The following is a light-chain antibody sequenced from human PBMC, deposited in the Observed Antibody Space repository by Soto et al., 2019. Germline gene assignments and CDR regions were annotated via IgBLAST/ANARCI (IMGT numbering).Light chain of an antibody. CDR2: EVN. CDR3: SSYAGSSNV. CDR1: SSDVGGYNY. J-gene: IGLJ1*01. V-gene: IGLV2-8*01. Sequence: QSALTQPPSASGSPGQSVAISCTGTSSDVGGYNYVSWYQQHPGKAPKLMIYEVNKRPSGVPDRFSGSKSGNTASLTVSGLQAEDDDDYYCSSYAGSSNVFGTGTKVNVL.